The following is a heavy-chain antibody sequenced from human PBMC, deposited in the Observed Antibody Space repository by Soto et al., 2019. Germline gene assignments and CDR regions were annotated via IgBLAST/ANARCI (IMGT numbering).Heavy chain of an antibody. CDR1: GGSVSSGSYY. V-gene: IGHV4-61*01. CDR3: ARAEVPAATWFDP. CDR2: IYYSGST. D-gene: IGHD2-2*01. J-gene: IGHJ5*02. Sequence: QVQLQESGPGLVKPSETLSLTCPVSGGSVSSGSYYWSWIRQPPGKGLEWIGYIYYSGSTNYNPSLKCRVTISVDTSKNQFSLKLSSVTAADTAVYYCARAEVPAATWFDPWGQGTLVTVSS.